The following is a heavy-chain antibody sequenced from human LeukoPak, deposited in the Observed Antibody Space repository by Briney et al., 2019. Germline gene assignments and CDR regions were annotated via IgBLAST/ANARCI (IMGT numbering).Heavy chain of an antibody. V-gene: IGHV3-33*08. CDR3: ARDFEAGYCSSTSCSYFDY. Sequence: GGSPRLSCAASGFSFSSYTMNWVRQAPGKGLEWVALIWYDGSNKYYADSVKGRSTISGDNSKNTLYLQMNSLRAEDTAVYYCARDFEAGYCSSTSCSYFDYWGQGTLVTVSS. CDR1: GFSFSSYT. CDR2: IWYDGSNK. J-gene: IGHJ4*02. D-gene: IGHD2-2*01.